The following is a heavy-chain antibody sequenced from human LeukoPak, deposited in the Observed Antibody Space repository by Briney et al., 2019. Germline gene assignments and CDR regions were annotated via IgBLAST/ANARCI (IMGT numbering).Heavy chain of an antibody. D-gene: IGHD3-10*02. J-gene: IGHJ3*02. CDR2: IYYSGST. CDR3: ARGVFGELFGPWDAFDI. V-gene: IGHV4-59*01. Sequence: PSETLSLTCTVSGGSISSYYWSWIRQPPGKGLEWIGYIYYSGSTNYDPSLKSRVTISVDTSKNQFSLKLSSVTAADTAVYYCARGVFGELFGPWDAFDIWGQGTMVTVSS. CDR1: GGSISSYY.